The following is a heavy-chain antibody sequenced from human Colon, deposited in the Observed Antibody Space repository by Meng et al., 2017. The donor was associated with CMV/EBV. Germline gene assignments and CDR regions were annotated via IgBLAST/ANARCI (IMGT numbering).Heavy chain of an antibody. CDR1: GYTFTGHH. D-gene: IGHD3/OR15-3a*01. CDR3: AKTYYDFWTGYLGCLDF. Sequence: ASVKVSCKTSGYTFTGHHIHWVRQAPGQGLEWMGWVNPNNGATNYAQEFLGRVAMTRDTSTATADLELTGLRLDDTAVYYCAKTYYDFWTGYLGCLDFWGQGSLVTVSS. CDR2: VNPNNGAT. V-gene: IGHV1-2*02. J-gene: IGHJ4*02.